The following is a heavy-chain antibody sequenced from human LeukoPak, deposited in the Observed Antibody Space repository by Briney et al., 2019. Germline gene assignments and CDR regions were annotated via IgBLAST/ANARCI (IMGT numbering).Heavy chain of an antibody. Sequence: PGGSLRLSCAASGFTFGDYGMGWVRQAPGKGLEWVPSINWNGGSTGYADSVKGRFTISRDNPKNSLFLQMASLRPDDTALYYCVRETISAAGPFDYGGQGTLVTVSS. D-gene: IGHD6-13*01. CDR1: GFTFGDYG. CDR2: INWNGGST. V-gene: IGHV3-20*04. J-gene: IGHJ4*02. CDR3: VRETISAAGPFDY.